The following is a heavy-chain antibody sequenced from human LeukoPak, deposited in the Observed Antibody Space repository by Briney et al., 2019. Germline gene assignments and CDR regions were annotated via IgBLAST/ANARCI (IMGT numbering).Heavy chain of an antibody. CDR1: GFTFSNYR. Sequence: GGSLRLSCGASGFTFSNYRMHWVRQAPGKGLVWVSRISSDGRSTDYADSVKGRFTISGDNARNTLYLQMNSLRAEDTAVYYCARGGSGSHFNGNEYWGQGALVTVSS. CDR2: ISSDGRST. CDR3: ARGGSGSHFNGNEY. D-gene: IGHD3-10*01. J-gene: IGHJ4*02. V-gene: IGHV3-74*01.